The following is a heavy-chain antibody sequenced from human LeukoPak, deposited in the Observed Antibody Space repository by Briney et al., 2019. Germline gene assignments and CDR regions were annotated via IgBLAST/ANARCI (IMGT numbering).Heavy chain of an antibody. CDR3: ARGRYGSGSYYFDY. CDR2: NYYSGST. J-gene: IGHJ4*02. D-gene: IGHD3-10*01. CDR1: GGSISSYY. Sequence: PSETLSLTCTVSGGSISSYYWSWIRQPPGKELEWIGYNYYSGSTNDNPSLKSQVTISVDTSKNQFSLKLSSVTAADTAVYYCARGRYGSGSYYFDYWGQGTLVTVSS. V-gene: IGHV4-59*01.